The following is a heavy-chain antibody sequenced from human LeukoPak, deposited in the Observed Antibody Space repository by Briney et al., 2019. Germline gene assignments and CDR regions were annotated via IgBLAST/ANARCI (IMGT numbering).Heavy chain of an antibody. CDR2: VYTVGTA. V-gene: IGHV4-61*02. J-gene: IGHJ5*02. Sequence: SETLSLTCAVSGDSISSGRYFWTWIRQLAGKGLEWIGRVYTVGTADYNPSLRSRVTMSVDTSKNQFSLKLSSVTAADTAVYYCARAASRSSTWFDPWGQGTLVTVSS. CDR1: GDSISSGRYF. D-gene: IGHD2-15*01. CDR3: ARAASRSSTWFDP.